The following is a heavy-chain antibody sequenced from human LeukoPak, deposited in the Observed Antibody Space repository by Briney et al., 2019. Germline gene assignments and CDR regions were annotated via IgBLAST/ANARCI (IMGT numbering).Heavy chain of an antibody. CDR1: GYIFSNYW. CDR2: IYAADSDT. Sequence: GESLKISCKGSGYIFSNYWIAWVRQMPGKGLEWMGIIYAADSDTKYSPSIQGHVSFSADKSISTAYLQWSGLKTSDTAMYYCARLDGVLCNAFDIWGQGTLVTVSS. CDR3: ARLDGVLCNAFDI. V-gene: IGHV5-51*01. J-gene: IGHJ3*02. D-gene: IGHD4/OR15-4a*01.